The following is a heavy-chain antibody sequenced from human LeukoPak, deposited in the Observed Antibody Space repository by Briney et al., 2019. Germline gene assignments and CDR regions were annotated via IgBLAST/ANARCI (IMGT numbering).Heavy chain of an antibody. D-gene: IGHD3-22*01. CDR1: GFSFNSYA. CDR2: ISYDGTDK. CDR3: AKVGHPLYYYDSGGYYYPYYFDY. J-gene: IGHJ4*02. V-gene: IGHV3-30-3*01. Sequence: PGGSLRLSCAASGFSFNSYAMHRVRQAPGKGLEWLAVISYDGTDKYYADSVKGRFTISRDNSKNTLYLQMNSLRAEDTAVYYCAKVGHPLYYYDSGGYYYPYYFDYWGQGTLVTVSS.